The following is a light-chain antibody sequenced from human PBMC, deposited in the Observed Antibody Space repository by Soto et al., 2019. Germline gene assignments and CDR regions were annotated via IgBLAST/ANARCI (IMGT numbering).Light chain of an antibody. Sequence: DVVMTQSPLSLPVTLGQPASISCRSSQSLLHSNGYNYLDWYLQKPGQSPQLLIYLGSNRASGVPDRISGSGSGTDFTLTIDSLEPEDFAVYYCQQRSSWPITFGQGTRLEIK. CDR3: QQRSSWPIT. J-gene: IGKJ5*01. CDR1: QSLLHSNGYNY. CDR2: LGS. V-gene: IGKV2-28*01.